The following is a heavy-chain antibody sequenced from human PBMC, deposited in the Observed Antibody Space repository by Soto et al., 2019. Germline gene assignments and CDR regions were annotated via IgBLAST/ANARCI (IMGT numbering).Heavy chain of an antibody. CDR3: ASWNRYSSRWFN. D-gene: IGHD6-13*01. V-gene: IGHV4-59*01. CDR1: GGSIGSYY. J-gene: IGHJ4*02. Sequence: SETLSLTCTVSGGSIGSYYWSWIRQPPGKGLEWIGYIYYSGSTNYNPSLKSRVTISVDTSKNQFSLKLSSVTAANTAVYYCASWNRYSSRWFNWGQGTLVTVSS. CDR2: IYYSGST.